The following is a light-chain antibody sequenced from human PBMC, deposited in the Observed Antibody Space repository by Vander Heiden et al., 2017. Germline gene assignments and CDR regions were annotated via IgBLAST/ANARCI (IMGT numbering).Light chain of an antibody. J-gene: IGKJ4*01. CDR3: QQSYSTPPT. V-gene: IGKV1-39*01. CDR1: QSSSSY. CDR2: AAS. Sequence: DIQMPNSPASLSASVEETALISCRARQSSSSYLNWYQQKPGKAPKLLIYAASSLESGVPARFSGSGSGTDFTLTISSLQPEDFATYYCQQSYSTPPTFGGGTKVEIK.